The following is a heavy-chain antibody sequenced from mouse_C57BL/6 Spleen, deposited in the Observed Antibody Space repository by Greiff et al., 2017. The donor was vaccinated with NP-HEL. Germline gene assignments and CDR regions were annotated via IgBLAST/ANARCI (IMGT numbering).Heavy chain of an antibody. D-gene: IGHD1-1*01. V-gene: IGHV1-52*01. CDR3: ARRKDYYYGSSHWYFDV. CDR2: IDPSDSET. J-gene: IGHJ1*03. Sequence: QVQLQQPGAELVRPGSSVKLSCKASGYTFTSYWMHWVKQRPIQGLEWIGNIDPSDSETHYNQKFKDKATLTVDKSSSTAYMQLSSLTSEDSAVYYCARRKDYYYGSSHWYFDVWGTGTTVTVSS. CDR1: GYTFTSYW.